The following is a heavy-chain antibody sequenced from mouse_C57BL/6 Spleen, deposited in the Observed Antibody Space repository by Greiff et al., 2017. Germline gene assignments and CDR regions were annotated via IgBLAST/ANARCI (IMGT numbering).Heavy chain of an antibody. CDR2: IRNKANGYTT. J-gene: IGHJ4*01. CDR1: GFTFTDYY. V-gene: IGHV7-3*01. D-gene: IGHD2-3*01. Sequence: EVKLVESGGGLVQPGGSLSLSCAASGFTFTDYYMSWVRQPPGKALEWLGFIRNKANGYTTEYSASVKGRFTISRDNSQSILYLQMNALRAEDSATYYCASPLYDGFAMDYWGQGTSVTVSS. CDR3: ASPLYDGFAMDY.